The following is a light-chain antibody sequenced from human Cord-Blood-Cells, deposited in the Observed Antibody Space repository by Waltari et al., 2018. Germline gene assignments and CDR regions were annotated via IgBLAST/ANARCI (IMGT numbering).Light chain of an antibody. CDR2: EVS. CDR3: SSYAGSNNYVV. V-gene: IGLV2-8*01. J-gene: IGLJ2*01. Sequence: QSALTQPPSASGSPGQSVTISCTGTSSAVGGYNYVSWYHQHPGKAPKHMIYEVSKRPSGVPDRFSGSKSGNTASLTVSGLQAEDEADYYCSSYAGSNNYVVFGGGTKLTVL. CDR1: SSAVGGYNY.